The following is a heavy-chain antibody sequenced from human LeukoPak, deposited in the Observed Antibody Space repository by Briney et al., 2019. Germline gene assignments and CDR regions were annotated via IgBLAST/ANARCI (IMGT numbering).Heavy chain of an antibody. CDR2: FKTKYSQV. CDR1: GFTFSDYA. J-gene: IGHJ4*02. D-gene: IGHD4-11*01. Sequence: PGGSLRLSCVASGFTFSDYAMNWVRQAPGEGLEWVSTFKTKYSQVYYAESVRGRFTISTDNSEKTVYLQMNSLRAEDTALYYCARSVPDYTRFDYWGQGALVTVSS. CDR3: ARSVPDYTRFDY. V-gene: IGHV3-23*05.